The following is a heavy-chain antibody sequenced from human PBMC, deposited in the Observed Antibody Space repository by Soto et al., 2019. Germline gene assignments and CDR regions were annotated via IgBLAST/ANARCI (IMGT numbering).Heavy chain of an antibody. D-gene: IGHD6-19*01. CDR2: ISAYNGNT. Sequence: ASVKVSCKASGYTFTSYGISWVRQAPGQGLEWMGWISAYNGNTNYAQKLQGRVTMTTDTSTSTAYMELRSLRSDDTSVYYCAISSSCWRRYYYMDVWGKGTTVTVSS. CDR3: AISSSCWRRYYYMDV. V-gene: IGHV1-18*01. CDR1: GYTFTSYG. J-gene: IGHJ6*03.